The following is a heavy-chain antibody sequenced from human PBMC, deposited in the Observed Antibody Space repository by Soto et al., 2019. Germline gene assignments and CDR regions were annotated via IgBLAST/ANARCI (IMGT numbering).Heavy chain of an antibody. CDR1: RGSISSGTNY. V-gene: IGHV4-39*01. J-gene: IGHJ4*02. CDR2: IYYSGST. Sequence: SATLSLTCTVSRGSISSGTNYWAWIRQPPGKGLEWIANIYYSGSTFYNPSLKSRVTISLDTSKNKFSLNLRSVTAAEKAVYYCARHQAGWYFDSWGQGPMVTVSS. D-gene: IGHD6-25*01. CDR3: ARHQAGWYFDS.